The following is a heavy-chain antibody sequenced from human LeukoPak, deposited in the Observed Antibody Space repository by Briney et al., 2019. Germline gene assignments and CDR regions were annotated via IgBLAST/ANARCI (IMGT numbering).Heavy chain of an antibody. CDR3: ARGVRDSSGYYDDY. J-gene: IGHJ4*02. CDR2: IYTSGST. V-gene: IGHV4-4*07. CDR1: GGSINSYY. Sequence: SETLSLTCTVSGGSINSYYWSWIRQPAGKGLEWIGRIYTSGSTNYNPSLKSRVTMSVDTSKNQFSLKLSSVTAADTAVYYCARGVRDSSGYYDDYWGQGTLVTVSS. D-gene: IGHD3-22*01.